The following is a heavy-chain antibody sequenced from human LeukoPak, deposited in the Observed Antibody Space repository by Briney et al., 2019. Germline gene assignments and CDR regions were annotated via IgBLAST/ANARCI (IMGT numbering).Heavy chain of an antibody. D-gene: IGHD3-3*01. CDR1: GFTVSSNY. CDR2: IYSGGST. J-gene: IGHJ6*02. CDR3: ARDLTIFGVVIMGSDGIDV. Sequence: GGSLRLSCAASGFTVSSNYMSWVRQAPGKGLEWVSVIYSGGSTYYADSVKGRFTISRDNSKNTLYLQMNSLRAEDTAVYYCARDLTIFGVVIMGSDGIDVWGQGTTVTVSS. V-gene: IGHV3-66*01.